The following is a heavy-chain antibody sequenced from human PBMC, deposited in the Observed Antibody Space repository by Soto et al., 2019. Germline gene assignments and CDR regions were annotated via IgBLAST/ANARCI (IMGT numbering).Heavy chain of an antibody. V-gene: IGHV1-69*01. Sequence: QVQLVQSGAEVKKPGSSVKVSCKASGGTFSSYAISWVRQAPGQGLEWMGGIIPIFGTATYAXKFQGRVTITADESTXXXXXELSSLRSEDTAVYYCARDRRIAVAGTGFDYWGQGTLVTVSS. CDR1: GGTFSSYA. J-gene: IGHJ4*02. D-gene: IGHD6-19*01. CDR3: ARDRRIAVAGTGFDY. CDR2: IIPIFGTA.